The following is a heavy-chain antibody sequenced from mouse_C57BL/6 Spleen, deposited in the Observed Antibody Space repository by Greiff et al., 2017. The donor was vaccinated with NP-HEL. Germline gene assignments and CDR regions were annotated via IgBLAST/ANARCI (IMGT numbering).Heavy chain of an antibody. J-gene: IGHJ2*01. Sequence: DVKLQESGPGLVKPSQSLSLTCSVTGYSITSGYYWNWIRQFPGNKLEWMGYISYDGSNNYNPSLKNRISITRDTSKNQFFLKLNSVTTEDTAAYYCAREGGNYDYWGQGTTLTVSS. CDR2: ISYDGSN. D-gene: IGHD2-1*01. CDR3: AREGGNYDY. V-gene: IGHV3-6*01. CDR1: GYSITSGYY.